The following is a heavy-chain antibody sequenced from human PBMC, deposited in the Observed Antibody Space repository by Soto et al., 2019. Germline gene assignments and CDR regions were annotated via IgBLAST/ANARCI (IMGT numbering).Heavy chain of an antibody. CDR2: VYHTGST. J-gene: IGHJ4*01. CDR3: ARGGNRYSNVASGVGGFDS. Sequence: ETLSLTCTVSGASISSSYWSWIRQSPGTGLEWIGYVYHTGSTNYNPSLKSRVTISLDTSKSQFSLNLTSLTTADTAVYFCARGGNRYSNVASGVGGFDSWGHGYLVTVSA. D-gene: IGHD5-12*01. V-gene: IGHV4-59*01. CDR1: GASISSSY.